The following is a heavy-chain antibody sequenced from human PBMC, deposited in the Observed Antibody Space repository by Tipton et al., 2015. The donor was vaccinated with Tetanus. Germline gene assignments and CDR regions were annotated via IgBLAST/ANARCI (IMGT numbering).Heavy chain of an antibody. CDR1: GFTFSEFTFADAW. V-gene: IGHV3-15*01. D-gene: IGHD3-16*01. CDR3: STSGPGVSGGDY. Sequence: SLRLSCAASGFTFSEFTFADAWMSWVRRAPGKGLEWTGRIKSKLDGGAIDYAAPMEGRFIISRDDSQNAVFLQMNSLKPEDAAVYYCSTSGPGVSGGDYWGQGTLVTVSS. J-gene: IGHJ4*02. CDR2: IKSKLDGGAI.